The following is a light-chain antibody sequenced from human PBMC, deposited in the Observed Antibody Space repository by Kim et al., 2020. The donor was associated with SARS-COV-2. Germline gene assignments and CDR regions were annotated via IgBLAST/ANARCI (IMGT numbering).Light chain of an antibody. CDR3: QAWDSTVV. CDR2: QDS. CDR1: KLGDKY. V-gene: IGLV3-1*01. J-gene: IGLJ2*01. Sequence: SYELTQPTSVSVSPGQTASITCSGDKLGDKYACWYQQKPGQSPVLVIYQDSKRPSGIPERFSGSNSGNTATLTISGTQAMDEADYYCQAWDSTVVFG.